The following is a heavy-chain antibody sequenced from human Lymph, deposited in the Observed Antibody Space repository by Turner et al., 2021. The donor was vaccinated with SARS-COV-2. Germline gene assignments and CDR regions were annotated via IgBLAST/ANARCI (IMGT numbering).Heavy chain of an antibody. CDR2: FYKIGSI. D-gene: IGHD1-1*01. CDR1: GGSISSTS. Sequence: QVQLQESGPGLVRPSETLSLTCTVSGGSISSTSWSWIRQSPGRGLEWIGYFYKIGSIDYNPTLRSRVTISVDTSKNQLSLNLISVTAADTAVYYCARHQGSTSGYDHGMSVWGQGTAVIVSS. V-gene: IGHV4-59*08. J-gene: IGHJ6*02. CDR3: ARHQGSTSGYDHGMSV.